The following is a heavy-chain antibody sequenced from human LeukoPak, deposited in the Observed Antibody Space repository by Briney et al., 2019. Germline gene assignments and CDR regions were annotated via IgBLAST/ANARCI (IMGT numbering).Heavy chain of an antibody. CDR3: ARVGSTSYYYFYYMDV. CDR2: IYYSGST. V-gene: IGHV4-59*01. Sequence: SETLSLTCTVSGGSISSYYWSWIRQPPGKGLEWIGYIYYSGSTNYNPSLKSRVTISVDTSKNQFSLKLSSVTAADTAVYYCARVGSTSYYYFYYMDVWGKGTTVTVSS. CDR1: GGSISSYY. J-gene: IGHJ6*03. D-gene: IGHD2-2*01.